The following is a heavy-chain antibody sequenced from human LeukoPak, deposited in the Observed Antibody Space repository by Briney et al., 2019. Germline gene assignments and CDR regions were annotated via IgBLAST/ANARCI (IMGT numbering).Heavy chain of an antibody. J-gene: IGHJ5*02. CDR2: TYYRSKWYY. CDR1: GDSVSSNCAA. V-gene: IGHV6-1*01. Sequence: SQTLSLTCAISGDSVSSNCAAWNWIRQSPSRGLEWLGRTYYRSKWYYDYVVSLKSRITIIPDTSKNQFSLQLSSVTPEDTAVYYCAGGTYSGYDSWGQGTLVTVSS. CDR3: AGGTYSGYDS. D-gene: IGHD5-12*01.